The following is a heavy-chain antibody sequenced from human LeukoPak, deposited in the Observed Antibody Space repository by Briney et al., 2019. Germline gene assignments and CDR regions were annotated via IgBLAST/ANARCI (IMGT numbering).Heavy chain of an antibody. CDR1: VDFINNYY. D-gene: IGHD4-17*01. Sequence: SETLSLTCTVSVDFINNYYWRWIRQPPGKGLEWIGYIYYRGSTNYNPSLKSRVTFSVDTSKNQFSLKLNSVTAADTAVYYCARGGDYGDLRYFDYWGQGTLVTVSS. CDR2: IYYRGST. V-gene: IGHV4-59*01. CDR3: ARGGDYGDLRYFDY. J-gene: IGHJ4*02.